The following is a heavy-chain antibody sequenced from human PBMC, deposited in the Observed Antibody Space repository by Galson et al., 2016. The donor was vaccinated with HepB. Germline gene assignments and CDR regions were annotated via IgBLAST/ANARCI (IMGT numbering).Heavy chain of an antibody. Sequence: SLRLSCAASGFSVSDNYMTWVRQAPGKGLECVAVIYLAGSTFYADSVRGRFTISRDDSANILYLQMTSLRAEDTAVHFCAGYLSRRGGIDYWGQGTLVTVSS. J-gene: IGHJ4*02. D-gene: IGHD2-21*01. CDR1: GFSVSDNY. V-gene: IGHV3-53*01. CDR3: AGYLSRRGGIDY. CDR2: IYLAGST.